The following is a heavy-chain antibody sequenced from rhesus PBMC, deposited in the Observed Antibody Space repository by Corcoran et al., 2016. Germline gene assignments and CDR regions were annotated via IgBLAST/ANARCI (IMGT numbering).Heavy chain of an antibody. V-gene: IGHV5-2*01. CDR2: ISPTDSDT. Sequence: EVQLVQSGAEVKRPGESLKISCKTSGYSFTSYWISWVGQMPGKGLEWMEGISPTDSDTRNSPSYQGQVTISADKTISTAYLQWSSLKASDSATYYCAKSSPGQHPDYWGQGVLVTVSS. D-gene: IGHD6-19*01. CDR1: GYSFTSYW. J-gene: IGHJ4*01. CDR3: AKSSPGQHPDY.